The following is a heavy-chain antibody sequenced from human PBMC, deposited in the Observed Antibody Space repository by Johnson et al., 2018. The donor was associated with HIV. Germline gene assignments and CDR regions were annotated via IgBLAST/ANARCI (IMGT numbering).Heavy chain of an antibody. CDR2: IKQDGSEK. Sequence: EAQLVESGGGLVQPGGSLRLSCAASGFTFTNHYMTWVRQAPGKGLEWVANIKQDGSEKYSVDSVKGRFTISRDNAKSSLYLQMNSLRVEDTAVYYCGREAVTRRGWWHVFDIWGQGTMVTVSS. J-gene: IGHJ3*02. CDR3: GREAVTRRGWWHVFDI. CDR1: GFTFTNHY. D-gene: IGHD2-15*01. V-gene: IGHV3-7*01.